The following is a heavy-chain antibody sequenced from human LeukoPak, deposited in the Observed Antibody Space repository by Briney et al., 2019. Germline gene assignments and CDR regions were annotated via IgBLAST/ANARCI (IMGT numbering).Heavy chain of an antibody. Sequence: GASVKVSCKASGYPFTSHDINWVRQATGQGLEWMGWMNPNSGNTGYAQKFQGRVAMTRDTSINTAYLDLYSLRSEDTAIYYCARGYSPTLRTTGNDYWGQGTLVTVSS. D-gene: IGHD1-1*01. J-gene: IGHJ4*02. V-gene: IGHV1-8*01. CDR2: MNPNSGNT. CDR1: GYPFTSHD. CDR3: ARGYSPTLRTTGNDY.